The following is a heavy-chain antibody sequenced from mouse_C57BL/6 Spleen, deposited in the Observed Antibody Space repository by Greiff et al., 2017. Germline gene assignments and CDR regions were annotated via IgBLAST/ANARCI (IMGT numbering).Heavy chain of an antibody. CDR2: IAPETGGT. Sequence: QVQLQQSGAELVRPGASVTLSCKASGYTFTDYEMHWVKQTPVHGLEWIGAIAPETGGTAYNQKFKGKAILTADKSSSTAYMELRSLTSEDSAVYYCTRGLRDYWGQGTTLTVSS. J-gene: IGHJ2*01. CDR1: GYTFTDYE. CDR3: TRGLRDY. D-gene: IGHD2-4*01. V-gene: IGHV1-15*01.